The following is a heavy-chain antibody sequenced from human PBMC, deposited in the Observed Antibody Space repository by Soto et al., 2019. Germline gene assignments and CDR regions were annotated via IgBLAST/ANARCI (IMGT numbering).Heavy chain of an antibody. CDR1: GGTFSSYA. CDR3: XXXXXXXXXXGGGS. V-gene: IGHV1-69*12. D-gene: IGHD5-12*01. J-gene: IGHJ5*02. Sequence: QVQLVQSGAEVKKPGSSVKVSCKASGGTFSSYAISWVRQAPGQGLEWMGGIIPIFGTANYAPKLPGRVTITADEXXXXXXXXXXXXXXXXXXXXXXXXXXXXXXXXGGGSWGQGTLVTVSS. CDR2: IIPIFGTA.